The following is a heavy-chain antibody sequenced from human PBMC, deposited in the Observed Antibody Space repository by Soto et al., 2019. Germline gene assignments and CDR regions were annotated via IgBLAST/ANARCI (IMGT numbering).Heavy chain of an antibody. D-gene: IGHD2-15*01. CDR3: ARVGSYCSGGSCYTTGYFQH. V-gene: IGHV1-18*01. CDR1: GYTFTSYG. Sequence: ASVKVSCKASGYTFTSYGISWVLRAPGQGLEWMGWISAYNGNTNYAQKLQGRVTMTTDTSTSTAYMELRSLRSDDTAVYYCARVGSYCSGGSCYTTGYFQHWGQGTLVTVSS. J-gene: IGHJ1*01. CDR2: ISAYNGNT.